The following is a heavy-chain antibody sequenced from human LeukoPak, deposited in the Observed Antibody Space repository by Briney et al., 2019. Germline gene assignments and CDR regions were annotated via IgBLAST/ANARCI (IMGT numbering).Heavy chain of an antibody. J-gene: IGHJ2*01. V-gene: IGHV5-51*01. Sequence: GESLKISCKGSGYSFTSYWIGWVRQMLGKGVEWRGIIYPDDSDTRYSPSFQGQVTISADKSISTAYLHWSSLKASDTAMYYCARQEGTGGGYWYFDLWGRGTLVTVSS. D-gene: IGHD3-16*01. CDR3: ARQEGTGGGYWYFDL. CDR1: GYSFTSYW. CDR2: IYPDDSDT.